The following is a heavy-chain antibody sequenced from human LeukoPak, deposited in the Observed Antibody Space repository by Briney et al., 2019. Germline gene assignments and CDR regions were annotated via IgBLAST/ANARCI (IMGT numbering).Heavy chain of an antibody. CDR1: GFTFDDYA. V-gene: IGHV3-9*01. CDR3: AKDVYYDSSGASDY. J-gene: IGHJ4*02. Sequence: PGGSLRLSCAASGFTFDDYAMHWVRQAPGKGLEWVSGISWNSGSIGYADSVKGRFTISRDNAKNSLYLQMNSLRAEDTALYYCAKDVYYDSSGASDYWGQGTLVTVSS. D-gene: IGHD3-22*01. CDR2: ISWNSGSI.